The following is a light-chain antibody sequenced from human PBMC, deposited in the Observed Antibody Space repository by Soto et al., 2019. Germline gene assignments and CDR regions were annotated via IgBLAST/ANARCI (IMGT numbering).Light chain of an antibody. V-gene: IGKV1-27*01. J-gene: IGKJ5*01. CDR3: QKYSSVIT. Sequence: DIQMTQSPSSLSASVGDRVTITCRASQGISNFLSGYQQKPGKVPKLLISASSTFQSGVPSRFSGSGSGTDFTLTITSLQPEDVATYYCQKYSSVITFGQGTRLEIK. CDR1: QGISNF. CDR2: ASS.